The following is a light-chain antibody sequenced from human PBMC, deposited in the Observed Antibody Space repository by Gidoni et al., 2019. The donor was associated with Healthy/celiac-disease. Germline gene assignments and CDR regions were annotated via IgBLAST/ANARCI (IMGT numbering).Light chain of an antibody. CDR3: QQYYSTP. CDR1: QSVLYSSNNKNY. J-gene: IGKJ3*01. V-gene: IGKV4-1*01. Sequence: DIVLTQSPDSLAVSLGESATINCKSSQSVLYSSNNKNYLAWYQQKPGQLPMLPIYWASTRESGGPDRCSGSGSWTDFTLTIRSLQAEDVAGYYCQQYYSTPFGPGTKVDIK. CDR2: WAS.